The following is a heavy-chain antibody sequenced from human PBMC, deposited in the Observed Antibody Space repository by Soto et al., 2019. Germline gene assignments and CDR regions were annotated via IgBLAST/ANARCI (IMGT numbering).Heavy chain of an antibody. V-gene: IGHV3-30-3*01. CDR2: ILYDGSNK. Sequence: GGSLRLSCAASGFTFSSYAMHWVRQAPGKGLGWVAVILYDGSNKYYADSVKGRFTISRDNTKNTLYLQMNSLRAEDTAVYYCARDSRKITYYYGPGLHYWGQGTLVTVSS. CDR3: ARDSRKITYYYGPGLHY. CDR1: GFTFSSYA. J-gene: IGHJ4*02. D-gene: IGHD3-10*01.